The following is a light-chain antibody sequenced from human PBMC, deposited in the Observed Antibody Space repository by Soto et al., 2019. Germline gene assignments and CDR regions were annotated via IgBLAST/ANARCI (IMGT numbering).Light chain of an antibody. CDR3: QQYNSNSWT. Sequence: DIQMTQSPSTLSASVGDRVTITCRASQSISTWLAWYQQKPGKAPKVLIYRASSLRNGVPSRFSGSASGTEFTLTISSLQPDDFATYYCQQYNSNSWTFGQGTKVEIK. V-gene: IGKV1-5*03. CDR1: QSISTW. J-gene: IGKJ1*01. CDR2: RAS.